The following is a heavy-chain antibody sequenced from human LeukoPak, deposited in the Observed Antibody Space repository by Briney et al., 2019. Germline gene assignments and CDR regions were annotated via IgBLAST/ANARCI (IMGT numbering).Heavy chain of an antibody. CDR1: GFTFSNYY. CDR2: INSDGRDT. D-gene: IGHD1-20*01. J-gene: IGHJ4*02. V-gene: IGHV3-74*01. CDR3: ATFGYNWNLGY. Sequence: GESLRLSCAASGFTFSNYYVHWVRQRPGKGLLWVSRINSDGRDTGYVDSVKGRFTISRDNAKNTVYLQMNSLRAEDTAVYYCATFGYNWNLGYWGQGTLVTVSS.